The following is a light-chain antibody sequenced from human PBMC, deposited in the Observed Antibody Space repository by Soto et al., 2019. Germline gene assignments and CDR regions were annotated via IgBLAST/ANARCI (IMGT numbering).Light chain of an antibody. Sequence: QSALTQPASVSGSPGHSITISCTGASSDVGGYNYVSWYQQHPGEAPKLMIYDVSNRPSGTSNRFSGSKSGNTASLTISGLQAEDEADYYCSSYTSSSILYVFGTGTKLTVL. J-gene: IGLJ1*01. CDR1: SSDVGGYNY. CDR2: DVS. CDR3: SSYTSSSILYV. V-gene: IGLV2-14*01.